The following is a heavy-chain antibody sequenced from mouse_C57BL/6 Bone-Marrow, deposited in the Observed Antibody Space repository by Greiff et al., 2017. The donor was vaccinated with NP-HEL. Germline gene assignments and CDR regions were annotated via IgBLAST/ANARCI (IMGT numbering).Heavy chain of an antibody. D-gene: IGHD1-1*01. J-gene: IGHJ4*01. V-gene: IGHV1-42*01. CDR1: GYSFTGYY. CDR2: INPSTGGT. Sequence: DVKLQESGPELVKPGASVKISCKASGYSFTGYYMNWVKQSPEKSLEWIGEINPSTGGTTYNQKFKAKATLTVDKSSSTAYMQLKSLTSEDSAVYYCARPFITTDYYAMDYWGQGTSVTVSS. CDR3: ARPFITTDYYAMDY.